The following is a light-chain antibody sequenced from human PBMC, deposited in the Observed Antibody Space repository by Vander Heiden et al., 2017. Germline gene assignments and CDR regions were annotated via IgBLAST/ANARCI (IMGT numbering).Light chain of an antibody. CDR3: AAWDDSLNGVV. J-gene: IGLJ2*01. CDR1: SSNTGSNT. V-gene: IGLV1-44*01. CDR2: SNN. Sequence: QSLLTQPPSASGTPGQRVTISCSGSSSNTGSNTVNWYQQLPGTAPKPLIYSNNQRPSGVPDRFAGSKSGTSASLAISGLQSEDEADYYCAAWDDSLNGVVFGGGTKLTVL.